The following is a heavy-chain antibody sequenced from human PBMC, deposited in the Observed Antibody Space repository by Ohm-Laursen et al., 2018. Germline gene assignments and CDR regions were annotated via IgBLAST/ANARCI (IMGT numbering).Heavy chain of an antibody. D-gene: IGHD3-3*01. CDR2: IHSGGNT. V-gene: IGHV3-66*01. Sequence: SLRLSCAASGFTVNNNYMSWVRQAPGKGLEWVSVIHSGGNTYYVDSVKGRFTISRDNSKNTLYLQMNSLRAEDTAVYYCFRSGPYGMDVWGQGTTVTVSS. CDR3: FRSGPYGMDV. CDR1: GFTVNNNY. J-gene: IGHJ6*02.